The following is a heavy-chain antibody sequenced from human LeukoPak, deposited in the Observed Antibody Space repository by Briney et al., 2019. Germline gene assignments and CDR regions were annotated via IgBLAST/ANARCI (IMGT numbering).Heavy chain of an antibody. D-gene: IGHD6-19*01. V-gene: IGHV1-24*01. CDR3: ATGTPGIAVAPYYYYYMDV. Sequence: ASVTVSCKVSGYTLTELSMHWVRQAPGKGLEWMGGFDPEDGETIYAQKFQGRVTMTEDTSTDTAYMELSSLRSEDTAVYYCATGTPGIAVAPYYYYYMDVWGKGTTVTVSS. CDR2: FDPEDGET. CDR1: GYTLTELS. J-gene: IGHJ6*03.